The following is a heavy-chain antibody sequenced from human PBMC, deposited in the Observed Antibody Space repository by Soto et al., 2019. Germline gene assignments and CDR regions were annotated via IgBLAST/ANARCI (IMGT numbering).Heavy chain of an antibody. CDR3: ARGKDYYDSSGYYEDWFDP. V-gene: IGHV4-34*01. CDR1: GGSFSGYY. J-gene: IGHJ5*02. CDR2: INHSGST. Sequence: PSETLSLTCAVYGGSFSGYYWSWIRQPPGKGLEWIGEINHSGSTNYNPSLKSRVTISVDTSKNQSSLKLSSVTAADTAVYYCARGKDYYDSSGYYEDWFDPWGQGTLVTVSS. D-gene: IGHD3-22*01.